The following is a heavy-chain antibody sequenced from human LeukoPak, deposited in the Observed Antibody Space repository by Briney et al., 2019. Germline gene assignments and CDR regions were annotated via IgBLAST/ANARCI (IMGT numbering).Heavy chain of an antibody. CDR1: RFTSTDYY. Sequence: PGGSLRLSCAASRFTSTDYYMSWIRQAPRKGLEWGSYISSSISYTNYADSVKGRFTISRDNAKNTLYLQMNGLRAEDRAVYYCASPRVRRCLVGVEPPAYWGQGTLVTVSS. CDR2: ISSSISYT. V-gene: IGHV3-11*06. D-gene: IGHD1-26*01. CDR3: ASPRVRRCLVGVEPPAY. J-gene: IGHJ4*02.